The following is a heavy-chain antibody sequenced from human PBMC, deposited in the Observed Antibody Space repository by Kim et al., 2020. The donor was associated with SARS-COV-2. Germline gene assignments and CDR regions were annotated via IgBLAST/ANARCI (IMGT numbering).Heavy chain of an antibody. CDR2: IIPIFGTA. Sequence: SVKVSCKASGGTFSSYAISWVRQAPGQGLEWMGGIIPIFGTANYAQKFQGRVTITADESTSTAYMELSSLRSEDTAVYYCASLRPPRVVVPAAMDYGMDVWGQGTTVTVSS. J-gene: IGHJ6*02. D-gene: IGHD2-2*01. CDR1: GGTFSSYA. CDR3: ASLRPPRVVVPAAMDYGMDV. V-gene: IGHV1-69*13.